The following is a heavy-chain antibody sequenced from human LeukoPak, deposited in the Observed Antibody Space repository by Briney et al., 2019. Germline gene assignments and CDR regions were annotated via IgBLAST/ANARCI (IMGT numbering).Heavy chain of an antibody. CDR3: ARGPDIVVVPAAIGNYYGMDV. V-gene: IGHV1-69*06. CDR1: GGTFSSYA. J-gene: IGHJ6*04. D-gene: IGHD2-2*01. CDR2: IIPIFGTA. Sequence: SVKVSRKASGGTFSSYAISWVRQAPGQGLEWMGGIIPIFGTANYAQKFQGRVTITADKSTSTAYMELSSLGSEDTAVYYCARGPDIVVVPAAIGNYYGMDVWGKGTTVTASS.